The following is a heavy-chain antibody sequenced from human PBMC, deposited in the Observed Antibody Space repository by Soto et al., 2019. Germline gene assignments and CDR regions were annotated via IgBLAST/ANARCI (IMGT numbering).Heavy chain of an antibody. CDR1: GYTFTTYD. V-gene: IGHV1-8*01. CDR3: ARRKERSGPHYFDY. Sequence: ASVKVSCKASGYTFTTYDISWVRQATGQGLEWMGWMNPYSGNTGYAQKFQGRVTVIRNTSISTVYMELSGLRPDDTAVYYCARRKERSGPHYFDYWGQGSQVTVSS. CDR2: MNPYSGNT. J-gene: IGHJ4*02. D-gene: IGHD6-25*01.